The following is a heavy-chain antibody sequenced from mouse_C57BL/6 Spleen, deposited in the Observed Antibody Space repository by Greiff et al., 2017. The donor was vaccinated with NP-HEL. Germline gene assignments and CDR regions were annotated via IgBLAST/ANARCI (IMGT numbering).Heavy chain of an antibody. J-gene: IGHJ2*01. CDR2: IHPNSGST. CDR3: ARKGQTGTPYFDY. V-gene: IGHV1-64*01. CDR1: GYTFTSYW. D-gene: IGHD4-1*01. Sequence: VQLQQPGAELVKPGASVKLSCKASGYTFTSYWMHWVKQRPGHGLEWIGMIHPNSGSTTYNEKFKSKATLTVDKSSSTAYMQLSSLTSEDAAVEYCARKGQTGTPYFDYWGQGTTLTVSS.